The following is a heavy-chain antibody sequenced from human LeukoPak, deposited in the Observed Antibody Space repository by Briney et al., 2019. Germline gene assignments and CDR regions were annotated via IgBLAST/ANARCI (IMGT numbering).Heavy chain of an antibody. CDR1: GFTFSDYY. Sequence: GGSLRLSCAASGFTFSDYYMSWIRQAPGKGLEWVSYISSSSSYTNYADSVKGRFTISRDNAKNPLYLQMNSLRAEDTAVYYCARDQRNYGSGSYYFDYWGQGTLVTVSS. V-gene: IGHV3-11*06. CDR3: ARDQRNYGSGSYYFDY. D-gene: IGHD3-10*01. CDR2: ISSSSSYT. J-gene: IGHJ4*02.